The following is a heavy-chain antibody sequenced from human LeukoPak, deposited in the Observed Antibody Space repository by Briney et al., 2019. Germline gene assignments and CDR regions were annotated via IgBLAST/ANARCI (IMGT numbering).Heavy chain of an antibody. V-gene: IGHV7-4-1*01. Sequence: ASVKVSCKASGYTFTSYAMNWVRQVPGQGLEWMGWINTNTGNPTYAQGFTGRFVFSLDTSVSAAYLQICSLKAEDTAVYYCARVIGGYDFWSGYYPNYYYYGMDVWGQGTTVTVSS. CDR2: INTNTGNP. J-gene: IGHJ6*02. CDR1: GYTFTSYA. D-gene: IGHD3-3*01. CDR3: ARVIGGYDFWSGYYPNYYYYGMDV.